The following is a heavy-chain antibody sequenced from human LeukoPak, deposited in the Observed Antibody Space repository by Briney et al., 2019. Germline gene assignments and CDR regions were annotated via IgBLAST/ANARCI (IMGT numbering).Heavy chain of an antibody. CDR3: ARVSNYYGSGNYQKQFDY. D-gene: IGHD3-10*01. CDR1: GFTFSSYS. V-gene: IGHV3-21*01. J-gene: IGHJ4*02. CDR2: ISSSTSYI. Sequence: GGSLRLSCAASGFTFSSYSMNWVRQAPGKGLEWVPCISSSTSYIYYADSVKGRFTISRDSAKNSLYLQINSLRAEDTAVYYCARVSNYYGSGNYQKQFDYWGQGTLVTVSS.